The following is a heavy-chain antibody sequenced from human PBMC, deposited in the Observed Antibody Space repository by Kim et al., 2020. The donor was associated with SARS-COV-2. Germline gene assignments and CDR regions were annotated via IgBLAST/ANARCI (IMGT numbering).Heavy chain of an antibody. J-gene: IGHJ4*02. D-gene: IGHD3-10*01. Sequence: PSEGRFTISRDDSKNTLYLQMNSLRTEDTAVYYCTTDVWFGELSTYYFDYWGQGTLVSVSS. CDR3: TTDVWFGELSTYYFDY. V-gene: IGHV3-15*01.